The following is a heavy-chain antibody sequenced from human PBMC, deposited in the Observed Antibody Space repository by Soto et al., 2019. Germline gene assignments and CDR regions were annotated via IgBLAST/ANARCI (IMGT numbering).Heavy chain of an antibody. CDR2: ISGSGGST. J-gene: IGHJ4*02. CDR3: AKDRKLRMVAAPYYFDY. CDR1: GFTFSSYA. D-gene: IGHD2-15*01. Sequence: EVQLLESGGGLVQPGGSLRLSCAASGFTFSSYAMSWVRQAPGKGLEWVSAISGSGGSTYYADSVKGRFTISRDNSKNTLYLQMNSLRAEDTAVYYCAKDRKLRMVAAPYYFDYWGQGTLVTVSS. V-gene: IGHV3-23*01.